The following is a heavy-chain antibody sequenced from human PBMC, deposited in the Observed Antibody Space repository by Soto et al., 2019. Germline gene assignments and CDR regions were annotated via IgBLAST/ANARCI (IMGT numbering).Heavy chain of an antibody. Sequence: VKVSCKASGYTFTGYYMHWVRQAPGQGLEWMGWINPNSGGTNYAQKFQGWVTMTRDTSISTAYMELSRLRSDDTAVYYCARRYCTNGVCYKAGMDVWGQGTTVTV. CDR2: INPNSGGT. J-gene: IGHJ6*02. D-gene: IGHD2-8*01. V-gene: IGHV1-2*04. CDR1: GYTFTGYY. CDR3: ARRYCTNGVCYKAGMDV.